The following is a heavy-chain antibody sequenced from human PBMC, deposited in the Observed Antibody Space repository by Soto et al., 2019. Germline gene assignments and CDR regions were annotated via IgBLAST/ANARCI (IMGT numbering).Heavy chain of an antibody. CDR2: IYIAGGT. CDR3: ARGFCNGTNCYANWFDP. CDR1: GFTVTTNY. Sequence: EVQLVESGGGLVQPGGSLRLSCAASGFTVTTNYMTWVRQAPGKGLEWVSLIYIAGGTKYADSVEGRFTISRDSSKNTLYPQMNSLRAEDTAVYYCARGFCNGTNCYANWFDPWGQGTLVTVSS. J-gene: IGHJ5*02. D-gene: IGHD2-2*01. V-gene: IGHV3-66*01.